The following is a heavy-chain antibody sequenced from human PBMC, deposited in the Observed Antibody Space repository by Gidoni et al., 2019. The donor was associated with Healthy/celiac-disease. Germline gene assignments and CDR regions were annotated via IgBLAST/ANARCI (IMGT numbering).Heavy chain of an antibody. Sequence: QVQLQESGPGLVKPSETLSLTCTVSGYSISSGYYWGWIRQPPGKGLEWIGSIYHSGSTYYNPSLKSRVTISVDTSKNQFSLKLSSVTAADTAVYYCARDGFGYYYEGRDAFDIWGQGTMVTVPS. CDR2: IYHSGST. D-gene: IGHD3-22*01. CDR3: ARDGFGYYYEGRDAFDI. J-gene: IGHJ3*02. CDR1: GYSISSGYY. V-gene: IGHV4-38-2*02.